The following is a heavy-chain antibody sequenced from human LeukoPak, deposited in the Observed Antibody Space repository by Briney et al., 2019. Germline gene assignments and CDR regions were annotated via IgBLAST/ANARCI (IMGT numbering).Heavy chain of an antibody. CDR2: IKSKTDGGTT. Sequence: RGSLRLSCAASGFTFSNAWMSWVRQAPGKGLEWVGHIKSKTDGGTTDYAAPVKGRFTISRDDSKNTLYLQMNSLKIEDTAVYYCTTGTWIQLWLADFWGQGTLVTVSS. CDR1: GFTFSNAW. J-gene: IGHJ4*02. D-gene: IGHD5-18*01. V-gene: IGHV3-15*01. CDR3: TTGTWIQLWLADF.